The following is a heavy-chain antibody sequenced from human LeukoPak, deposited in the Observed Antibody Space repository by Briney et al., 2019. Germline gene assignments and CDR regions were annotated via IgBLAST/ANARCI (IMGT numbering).Heavy chain of an antibody. CDR2: IYHSGST. Sequence: SQTLSLTCAVSGGSISSGGYSWSWIRQPPGKGLEWIGYIYHSGSTYYNPYLKSRVTISVDRSKNQFSLKLSSVTAADTAVYYCARGVFKTGTTPPYYFDYWGQGTLVTVSS. D-gene: IGHD1-1*01. V-gene: IGHV4-30-2*01. CDR1: GGSISSGGYS. J-gene: IGHJ4*02. CDR3: ARGVFKTGTTPPYYFDY.